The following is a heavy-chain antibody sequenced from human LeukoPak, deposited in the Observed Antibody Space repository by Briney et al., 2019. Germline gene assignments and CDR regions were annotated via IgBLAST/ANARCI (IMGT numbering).Heavy chain of an antibody. CDR1: GGSISSGSYY. V-gene: IGHV4-61*02. Sequence: SETLSLTCTVSGGSISSGSYYWSWIRQPAGKGLEWIGRIYTSGSTNYNPSLNSRVTISVDTSKNQFSLKLSSVTAADTAVYYCARAQYDYGSGSYYYYYYMDVWGKGTTVTVSS. J-gene: IGHJ6*03. CDR2: IYTSGST. CDR3: ARAQYDYGSGSYYYYYYMDV. D-gene: IGHD3-10*01.